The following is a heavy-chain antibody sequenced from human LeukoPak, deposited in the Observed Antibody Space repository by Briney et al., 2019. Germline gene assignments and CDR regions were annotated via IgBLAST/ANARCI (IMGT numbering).Heavy chain of an antibody. D-gene: IGHD2-21*01. CDR1: GGSISSSSYY. V-gene: IGHV4-39*01. CDR2: IYYSGST. J-gene: IGHJ4*02. CDR3: GRIVADIDY. Sequence: SETLSLTCTVSGGSISSSSYYWGWIRQPPGRGLEWIGSIYYSGSTYYNPSLKSRVTISVDTSKNQFSLKLSSVTAADTAVYYCGRIVADIDYWGQGTLVTVSS.